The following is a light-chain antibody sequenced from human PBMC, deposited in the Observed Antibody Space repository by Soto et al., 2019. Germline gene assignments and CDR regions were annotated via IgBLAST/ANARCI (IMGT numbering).Light chain of an antibody. J-gene: IGKJ1*01. CDR3: QQYNNWPET. Sequence: EVVLTQSPPTLSVSPGERATLSCRASQSVSSNLAWYQQKPGQAPRLLIYGASTGATGIPSRFSGSGSGTEFTLTISSLQSEDFAVYYCQQYNNWPETFGQGTKVDIK. CDR2: GAS. CDR1: QSVSSN. V-gene: IGKV3-15*01.